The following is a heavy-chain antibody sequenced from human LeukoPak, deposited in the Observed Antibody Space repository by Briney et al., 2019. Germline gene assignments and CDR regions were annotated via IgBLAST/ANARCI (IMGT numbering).Heavy chain of an antibody. V-gene: IGHV4-61*01. Sequence: NPSETLSLTCTVSGGSISSTNYYWTWIRQIPGKGLEWIGYIYYTGTTNYNPLFESRATISVDTSKNQFSLKLTSVTAADTAVYFCARGEDFERYYLAYWGQGTLVTVSS. CDR2: IYYTGTT. D-gene: IGHD3-9*01. CDR3: ARGEDFERYYLAY. J-gene: IGHJ4*02. CDR1: GGSISSTNYY.